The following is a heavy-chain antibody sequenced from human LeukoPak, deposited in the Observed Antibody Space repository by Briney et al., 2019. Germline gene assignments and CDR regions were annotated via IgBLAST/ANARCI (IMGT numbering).Heavy chain of an antibody. CDR1: GGSISSGSYY. CDR3: ARDNDYGDYPEY. J-gene: IGHJ4*02. Sequence: SETLSLTCTVSGGSISSGSYYWSRIRQPAGKGLEWIGRIYTSGSTNYNPSLKSRVTISVDTSKNQFSLKLSSVTAADTAVYYCARDNDYGDYPEYWGQGTLVTVSS. CDR2: IYTSGST. V-gene: IGHV4-61*02. D-gene: IGHD4-17*01.